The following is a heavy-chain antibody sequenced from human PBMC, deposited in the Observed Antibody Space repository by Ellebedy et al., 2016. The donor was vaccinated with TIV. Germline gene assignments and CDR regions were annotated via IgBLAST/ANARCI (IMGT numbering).Heavy chain of an antibody. V-gene: IGHV5-51*01. Sequence: GGSLRLSXKGSGYSFTSYWIGWVRQMPGKGLEWMGIIYPGDSDTRYSPSFQGQVTISADKSISTAYLQWSSLKASDTAMYYCARVDFGVGYYMDVWGKGTTVTVSS. CDR2: IYPGDSDT. CDR1: GYSFTSYW. J-gene: IGHJ6*03. CDR3: ARVDFGVGYYMDV. D-gene: IGHD3-16*01.